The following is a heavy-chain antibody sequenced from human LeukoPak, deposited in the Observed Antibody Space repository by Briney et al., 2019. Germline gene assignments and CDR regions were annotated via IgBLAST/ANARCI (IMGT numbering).Heavy chain of an antibody. CDR1: GGSISSYY. D-gene: IGHD4-11*01. CDR2: IYYSGST. V-gene: IGHV4-59*01. CDR3: ARGATVTPFDYYHYMDV. Sequence: SETLSLTCTVSGGSISSYYWSWIRQPPGKGLEWIGDIYYSGSTNYNPSLKSRVTISVDTSKNQFSLKLSSVTAADTAVYYCARGATVTPFDYYHYMDVWGKGTTVTVSS. J-gene: IGHJ6*03.